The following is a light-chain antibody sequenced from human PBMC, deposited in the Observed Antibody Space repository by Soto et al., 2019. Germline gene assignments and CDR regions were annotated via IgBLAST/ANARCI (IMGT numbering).Light chain of an antibody. Sequence: QSALTQPASVSGSPGQSITISCTGTSSDIGGYNYVSWYQQDPGKAPKLIIYDVSNRPSGVSDRFSASKSGNTSSLTISGLQAEDEADYYCSSYSSITTGVLFGGGTKVNVL. V-gene: IGLV2-14*01. CDR1: SSDIGGYNY. CDR2: DVS. CDR3: SSYSSITTGVL. J-gene: IGLJ3*02.